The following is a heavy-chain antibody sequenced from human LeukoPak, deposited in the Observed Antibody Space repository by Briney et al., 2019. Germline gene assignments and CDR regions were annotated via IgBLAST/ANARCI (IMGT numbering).Heavy chain of an antibody. CDR1: GGSVSSSYY. D-gene: IGHD1-26*01. V-gene: IGHV4-39*02. Sequence: PSETLSLTCTVSGGSVSSSYYWGWIRQPPGKGLEWIGSICSGGNTCYNPSLQSRVTISADSSKNHFFLQLTSATAADTAVYFCARDGPWESGVWGRGTLVTVSS. J-gene: IGHJ4*02. CDR2: ICSGGNT. CDR3: ARDGPWESGV.